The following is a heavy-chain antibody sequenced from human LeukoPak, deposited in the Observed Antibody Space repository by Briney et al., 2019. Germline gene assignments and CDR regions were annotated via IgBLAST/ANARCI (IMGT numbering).Heavy chain of an antibody. J-gene: IGHJ3*02. Sequence: PETLSLTCTVSGGSISTYYWSWIRQSAGKGLEWIGRIYTSGSTDYNPSLKSRVTMSVDTSKNQLSLKLSSVTAADTAVYYCAREGGAWELDAFDIWGQGTMVTVSS. CDR3: AREGGAWELDAFDI. CDR1: GGSISTYY. CDR2: IYTSGST. V-gene: IGHV4-4*07. D-gene: IGHD1-26*01.